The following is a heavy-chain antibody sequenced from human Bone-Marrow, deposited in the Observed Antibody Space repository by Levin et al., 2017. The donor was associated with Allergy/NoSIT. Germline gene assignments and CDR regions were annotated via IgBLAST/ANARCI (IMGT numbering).Heavy chain of an antibody. CDR1: EFTFKNYA. Sequence: AGGSLRLSCEAFEFTFKNYAMNWIRQAPGKGLEWVSGIGSIQTYTYYADSVKGRFIISRDNSANTLFLEMNSLTAEDTAVYYCAKDFSGDEWPYGLDVWGQGTTVTVSS. CDR3: AKDFSGDEWPYGLDV. J-gene: IGHJ6*02. D-gene: IGHD1-26*01. V-gene: IGHV3-23*01. CDR2: IGSIQTYT.